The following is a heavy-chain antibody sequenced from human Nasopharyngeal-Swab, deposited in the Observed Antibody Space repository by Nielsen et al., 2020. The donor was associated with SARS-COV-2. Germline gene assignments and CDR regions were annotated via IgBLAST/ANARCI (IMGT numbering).Heavy chain of an antibody. CDR2: IYSGDPDT. CDR1: GYSFTTKR. V-gene: IGHV5-51*01. Sequence: GGSLRLPCRPSGYSFTTKRNGWVRQMPGKGLEWVGSIYSGDPDTRYSPSVQGQFTISADKSISTAYLQWSTLKASDTAIYYCARGPRYFDLWGRGTLVTVSS. D-gene: IGHD2-15*01. J-gene: IGHJ2*01. CDR3: ARGPRYFDL.